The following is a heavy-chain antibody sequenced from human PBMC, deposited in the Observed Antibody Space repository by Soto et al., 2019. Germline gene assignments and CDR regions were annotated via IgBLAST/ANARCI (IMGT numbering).Heavy chain of an antibody. CDR2: IYTSGST. Sequence: SETLSLTCTVSGGSISSYYWSWIRQPAGKGLEWIGRIYTSGSTNYNPSLKSRVTMSVDTSKNQFSLKLSSVTAADTAVYYCARDLGYCSGGSCRTYYCGMDVWGQGTTVTVSS. CDR3: ARDLGYCSGGSCRTYYCGMDV. J-gene: IGHJ6*02. V-gene: IGHV4-4*07. CDR1: GGSISSYY. D-gene: IGHD2-15*01.